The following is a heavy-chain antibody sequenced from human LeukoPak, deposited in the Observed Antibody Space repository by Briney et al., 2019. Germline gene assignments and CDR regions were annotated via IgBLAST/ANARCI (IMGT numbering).Heavy chain of an antibody. CDR2: ISDDGNRQ. CDR1: GFTFRSYA. J-gene: IGHJ4*02. Sequence: PGGSLRLSCAASGFTFRSYAMHWVRQAPGKGLEWVAVISDDGNRQHYVDFLEGRFTISRDNSKNTVSLQMSSLTSEDTAVYFCVREQPGDGWSGFDYWGQGTLVTVSS. D-gene: IGHD6-19*01. CDR3: VREQPGDGWSGFDY. V-gene: IGHV3-30*15.